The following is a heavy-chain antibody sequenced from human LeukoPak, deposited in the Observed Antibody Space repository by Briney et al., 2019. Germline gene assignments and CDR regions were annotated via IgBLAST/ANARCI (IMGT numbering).Heavy chain of an antibody. Sequence: SETLSLTCVVYGGSFSGYYWSWIRQPPGKGLEWIGEINHSGSTNYNPSLKSRVTISVDTSKNQFSLKLSSVTAADTAVYYCASGWGGYYYDSSGPDPWGQGTLVTVSS. V-gene: IGHV4-34*01. CDR2: INHSGST. CDR3: ASGWGGYYYDSSGPDP. D-gene: IGHD3-22*01. CDR1: GGSFSGYY. J-gene: IGHJ5*02.